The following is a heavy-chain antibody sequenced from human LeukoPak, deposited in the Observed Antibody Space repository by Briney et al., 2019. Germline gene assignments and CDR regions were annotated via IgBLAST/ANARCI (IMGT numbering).Heavy chain of an antibody. CDR2: MNPNSGNT. V-gene: IGHV1-8*01. CDR3: AREGAEDYGDYEPYYYYYGMDV. CDR1: GYTFTSYD. Sequence: ASVKVSCKASGYTFTSYDINWVRQATGQGLEWMGWMNPNSGNTGYAQKFQGRVTMTRNTSISTAYMELSSLRSEDTAVYYCAREGAEDYGDYEPYYYYYGMDVWGQGTTVTVSS. D-gene: IGHD4-17*01. J-gene: IGHJ6*02.